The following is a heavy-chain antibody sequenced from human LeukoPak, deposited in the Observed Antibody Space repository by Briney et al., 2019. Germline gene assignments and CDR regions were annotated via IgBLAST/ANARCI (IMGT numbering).Heavy chain of an antibody. CDR2: ISSNGGST. CDR3: AREQLAVAGTYAFDI. CDR1: GFTFSSYA. J-gene: IGHJ3*02. D-gene: IGHD6-19*01. Sequence: GGSLRLSCAASGFTFSSYAMHWVRQAPGKGLEYVSAISSNGGSTYYANSVKGRFTISRDNSKNTLFLQMGSLRAEDMTAYYCAREQLAVAGTYAFDIWGQGTMVTVSS. V-gene: IGHV3-64*01.